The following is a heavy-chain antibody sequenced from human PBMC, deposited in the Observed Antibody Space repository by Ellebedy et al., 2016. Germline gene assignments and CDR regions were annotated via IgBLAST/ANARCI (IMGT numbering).Heavy chain of an antibody. CDR2: IVGSGNGNT. Sequence: GESLKISXIASGFTFSSAAMSWVRQAPGKGLEWVSTIVGSGNGNTYYADSVKGQFTISRDNSENTLYLQMNGLTADDTAVYYCRPGHYSGSWGQGSLVIVSS. V-gene: IGHV3-23*01. CDR3: RPGHYSGS. J-gene: IGHJ4*02. CDR1: GFTFSSAA.